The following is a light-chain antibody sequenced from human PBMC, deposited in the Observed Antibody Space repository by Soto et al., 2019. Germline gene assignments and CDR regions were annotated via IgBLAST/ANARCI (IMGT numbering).Light chain of an antibody. CDR3: QQRGDWPS. J-gene: IGKJ5*01. CDR2: GAP. CDR1: QSVSSSY. Sequence: EIVLTHSPGTLSLSPCERAALSSRASQSVSSSYLAWYQQKPGQAPRLLIYGAPSRATGIPDRFSGSGSGTDFTLTISSLEPEDFAIYYCQQRGDWPSFGGGTRLEIK. V-gene: IGKV3D-20*02.